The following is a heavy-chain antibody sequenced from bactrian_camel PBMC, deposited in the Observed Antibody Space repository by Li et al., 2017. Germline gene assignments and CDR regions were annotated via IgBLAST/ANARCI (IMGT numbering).Heavy chain of an antibody. CDR1: GFAGCEYA. CDR2: INTSGGTT. V-gene: IGHV3S31*01. J-gene: IGHJ4*01. Sequence: DVQLVESGGGLVQPGGSLRLSCAASGFAGCEYAMSWVRQALGKGLEWVSTINTSGGTTYYADSLKGRFTISRDDAKNTLYLELNSLKPEDTAMYYCATSSYGWAMWLYWGQGTQVTVS. D-gene: IGHD3*01. CDR3: ATSSYGWAMWLY.